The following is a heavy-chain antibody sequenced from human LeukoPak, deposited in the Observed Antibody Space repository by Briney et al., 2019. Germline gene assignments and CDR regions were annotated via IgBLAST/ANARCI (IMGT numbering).Heavy chain of an antibody. CDR2: MHYSGSA. Sequence: SETLSLTCTVSGGSISPYYWGWIRQPPGKGLEFTGFMHYSGSANYHPSLKSRVSISLDTSKNQFSLNLSSVTAADTAMYFCARGNGEYAYGYYFDYWGQGSLVTVSS. V-gene: IGHV4-59*01. D-gene: IGHD5-18*01. CDR3: ARGNGEYAYGYYFDY. CDR1: GGSISPYY. J-gene: IGHJ4*02.